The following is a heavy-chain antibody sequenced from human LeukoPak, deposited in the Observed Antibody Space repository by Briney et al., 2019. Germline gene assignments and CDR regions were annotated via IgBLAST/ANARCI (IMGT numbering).Heavy chain of an antibody. D-gene: IGHD7-27*01. Sequence: GGSLRLSCAASRFTFTDYAMHWVRQTPGKGLEWVSCISAHSGGIYYADSVKGRFTISRDNSKNTLYLQMNTLRAEDTALYYCAKDSANWGRHYDNWGQGTLVTVSS. J-gene: IGHJ4*02. CDR1: RFTFTDYA. CDR3: AKDSANWGRHYDN. CDR2: ISAHSGGI. V-gene: IGHV3-23*01.